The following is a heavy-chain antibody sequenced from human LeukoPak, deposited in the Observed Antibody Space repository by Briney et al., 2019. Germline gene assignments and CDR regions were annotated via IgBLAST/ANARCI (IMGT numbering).Heavy chain of an antibody. CDR2: IYHSGST. J-gene: IGHJ4*02. Sequence: PSETLSLTCTVSGYSISSGYYWGWIRQPPGKGLEWIGSIYHSGSTYYNPSLKSRVTISVDTSKNQFSLKLSSVTAADTAVYYCARREGASFDYWGQGTLVTVSS. CDR1: GYSISSGYY. V-gene: IGHV4-38-2*02. CDR3: ARREGASFDY. D-gene: IGHD1-26*01.